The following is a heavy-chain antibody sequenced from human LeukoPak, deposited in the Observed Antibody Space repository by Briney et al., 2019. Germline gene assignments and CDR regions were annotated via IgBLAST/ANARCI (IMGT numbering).Heavy chain of an antibody. D-gene: IGHD3-10*01. CDR3: ARHGAYYGSGLDY. J-gene: IGHJ4*02. V-gene: IGHV5-51*01. CDR1: GYSFTSYW. Sequence: GKSLKISCKGSGYSFTSYWIGWVRQMPGKGLEWMGIIYPGDSDTRYSPSFQGQVTIPADKSISTAYLQWSSLKASDTAMYYCARHGAYYGSGLDYWGQGTLVTVSS. CDR2: IYPGDSDT.